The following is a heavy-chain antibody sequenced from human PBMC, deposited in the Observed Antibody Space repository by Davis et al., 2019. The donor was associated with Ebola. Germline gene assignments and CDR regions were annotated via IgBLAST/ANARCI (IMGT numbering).Heavy chain of an antibody. D-gene: IGHD3-3*01. CDR3: ARDKGDFWSGYYTGIYYYYGMDV. Sequence: GESLKISCAASGFTFSDCYMSWIRQAPGKGLEWVSYISSSGSTIYYADSVKGRFTISRDNAKNSLYLQMNSLRAEDTAVYYCARDKGDFWSGYYTGIYYYYGMDVWGQGTTVTVSS. CDR2: ISSSGSTI. CDR1: GFTFSDCY. J-gene: IGHJ6*02. V-gene: IGHV3-11*04.